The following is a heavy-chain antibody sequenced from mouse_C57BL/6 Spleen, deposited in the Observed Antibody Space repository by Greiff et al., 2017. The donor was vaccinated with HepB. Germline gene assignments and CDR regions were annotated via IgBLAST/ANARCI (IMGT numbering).Heavy chain of an antibody. Sequence: EVQRVESGEGLVKPGGSLKLSCAASGFTFSSYAMSWVRQTPEKRLEWVAYISSGGDYIYYADTVKGRFTISRDNARNTLYLQMSSLKSEDTAMYYCTRDLGFYAMDYWGQGTSVTVSS. CDR1: GFTFSSYA. CDR2: ISSGGDYI. D-gene: IGHD3-1*01. V-gene: IGHV5-9-1*02. CDR3: TRDLGFYAMDY. J-gene: IGHJ4*01.